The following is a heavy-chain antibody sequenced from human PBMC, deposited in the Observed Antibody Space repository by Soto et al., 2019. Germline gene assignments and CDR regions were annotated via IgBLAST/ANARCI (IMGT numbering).Heavy chain of an antibody. CDR3: ARSSPYYYDSSGYLDY. V-gene: IGHV4-31*03. D-gene: IGHD3-22*01. CDR2: IYYSGST. CDR1: GGSISSGGYY. Sequence: PSETLSLTCTVSGGSISSGGYYWSWIRQHPGKGLEWIGYIYYSGSTYYNPSLKSRVTISVDTSKNQFSLKLSSVTAADTAVYYCARSSPYYYDSSGYLDYWGQGTLVTVSS. J-gene: IGHJ4*02.